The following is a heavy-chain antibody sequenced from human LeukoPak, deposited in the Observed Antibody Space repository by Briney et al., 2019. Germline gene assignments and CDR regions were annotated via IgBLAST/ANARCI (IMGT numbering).Heavy chain of an antibody. CDR2: INHSGST. V-gene: IGHV4-34*01. D-gene: IGHD3-10*01. Sequence: SETLSLTCAVYGGSFSGYYWSWIRQPPGKGLEWIGEINHSGSTNYNPSLKSRVTISVDTSKNQFSLKLSSVTAADTAVYYCASRRSTTMVRGGHFDYWGQGTLVTVSS. CDR1: GGSFSGYY. CDR3: ASRRSTTMVRGGHFDY. J-gene: IGHJ4*02.